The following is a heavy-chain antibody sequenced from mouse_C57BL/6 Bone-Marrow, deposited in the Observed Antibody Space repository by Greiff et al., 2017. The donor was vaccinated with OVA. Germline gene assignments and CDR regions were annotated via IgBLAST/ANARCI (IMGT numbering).Heavy chain of an antibody. J-gene: IGHJ4*01. Sequence: DVKLVESGGGLVQPGGSMKLSCVASGFTFSNYWMNWVRQSPEKGLEWVAQIRLKSDNYATHYAESVKGRFTISRDDSKSSVYLQMNNLRAEDTGIYYCTGPYYYGSSYVYYAMDYWGQGTSVTVSS. D-gene: IGHD1-1*01. V-gene: IGHV6-3*01. CDR1: GFTFSNYW. CDR3: TGPYYYGSSYVYYAMDY. CDR2: IRLKSDNYAT.